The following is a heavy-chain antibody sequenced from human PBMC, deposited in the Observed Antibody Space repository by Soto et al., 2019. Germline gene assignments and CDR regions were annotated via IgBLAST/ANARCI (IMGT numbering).Heavy chain of an antibody. J-gene: IGHJ4*02. CDR3: AHRPSGWYLFDY. Sequence: QITLKESGPTLVRPTQTLTLTCTFSGFSLSTSGLGVGWIRQPPGKSLEWLALIYWNDDKRYSPSLKARLTITKDNSKNQVVLTMTNMDPVDTATYYCAHRPSGWYLFDYWGQGTLVTVSS. V-gene: IGHV2-5*01. CDR2: IYWNDDK. D-gene: IGHD6-19*01. CDR1: GFSLSTSGLG.